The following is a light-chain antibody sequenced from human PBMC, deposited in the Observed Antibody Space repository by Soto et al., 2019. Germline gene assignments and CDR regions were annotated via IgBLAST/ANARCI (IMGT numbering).Light chain of an antibody. Sequence: IQMTQSPSSLSASVGDRVTITCRASQSISSYLNWYQHKPGKAPKLLIYAASSLQSGVPSRFSGSGSGTDFTLTISSLQPEDFATYYCQQSYSTLPYTFGQGTKVDIK. V-gene: IGKV1-39*01. CDR1: QSISSY. CDR3: QQSYSTLPYT. CDR2: AAS. J-gene: IGKJ2*01.